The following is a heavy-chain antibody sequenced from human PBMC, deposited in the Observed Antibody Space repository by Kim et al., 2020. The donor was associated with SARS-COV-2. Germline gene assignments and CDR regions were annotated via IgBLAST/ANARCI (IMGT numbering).Heavy chain of an antibody. CDR1: GGSISSGSYY. Sequence: SETLSLTCTVSGGSISSGSYYWSWIRQPAGKGLEWIGRIYTSGSTNYNPSLKSRVTISVDTSKNQFSLKLSSVTAADTAVYYCARDYATEWDTAMGYFDYWGQGTLVTVSS. J-gene: IGHJ4*02. CDR2: IYTSGST. D-gene: IGHD5-18*01. CDR3: ARDYATEWDTAMGYFDY. V-gene: IGHV4-61*02.